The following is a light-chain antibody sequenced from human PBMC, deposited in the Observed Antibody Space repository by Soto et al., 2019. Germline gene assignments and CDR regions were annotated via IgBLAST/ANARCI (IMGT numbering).Light chain of an antibody. CDR1: QSISSW. J-gene: IGKJ4*01. CDR3: QQYNHWPPLT. V-gene: IGKV1-5*03. Sequence: DLQMTQSPSTLSASVGDRVTITCRASQSISSWLAWYQQKPGKAPKLLIYKASSLESGVPSRFSGSGSGTEFTLTISSLQSEDFAIYSCQQYNHWPPLTVGGGTKVEIK. CDR2: KAS.